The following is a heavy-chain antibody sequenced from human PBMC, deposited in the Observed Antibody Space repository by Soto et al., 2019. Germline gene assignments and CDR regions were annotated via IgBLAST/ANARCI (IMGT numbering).Heavy chain of an antibody. V-gene: IGHV4-31*03. J-gene: IGHJ3*01. Sequence: LSLTYTVSGGSISSSSYYWSWIRQHPGKGLEWIGYIYYSGSTYYNPSLKSRVTISVDTSKNQFSLKLSSVTAADTAVYYCARYFMVRGVMSAFDLWGQGTMVTVSS. CDR1: GGSISSSSYY. CDR2: IYYSGST. D-gene: IGHD3-10*01. CDR3: ARYFMVRGVMSAFDL.